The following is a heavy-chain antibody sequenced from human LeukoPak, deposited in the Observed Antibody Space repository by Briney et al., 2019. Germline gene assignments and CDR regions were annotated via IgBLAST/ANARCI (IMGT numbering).Heavy chain of an antibody. CDR2: ISSSSSII. CDR3: ARDQEVRYSSSWYYYYYMDV. J-gene: IGHJ6*03. CDR1: GFTFSSYS. D-gene: IGHD6-13*01. Sequence: PGGSLRLSCAVSGFTFSSYSMNWVRQAPGKGLEWVSYISSSSSIIYYADSVKGRFTISRDNAKNSLYLQMNSLRAEDTAVYYCARDQEVRYSSSWYYYYYMDVWGKGTTVTVSS. V-gene: IGHV3-48*04.